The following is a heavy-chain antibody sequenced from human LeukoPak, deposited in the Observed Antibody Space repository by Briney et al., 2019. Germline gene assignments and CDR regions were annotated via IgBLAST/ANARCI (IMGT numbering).Heavy chain of an antibody. CDR3: ARDLVTFGGVIVPRD. V-gene: IGHV1-18*01. CDR1: GYTFTHYG. D-gene: IGHD3-16*02. Sequence: ASVKVSCKASGYTFTHYGIGWVRQAPGQGLEWMGWISAYNGNANYVQKFQGRVTMTTDTSTSTAYMELRSLTCDDTAVYYCARDLVTFGGVIVPRDWGQGTLVTVSS. CDR2: ISAYNGNA. J-gene: IGHJ4*02.